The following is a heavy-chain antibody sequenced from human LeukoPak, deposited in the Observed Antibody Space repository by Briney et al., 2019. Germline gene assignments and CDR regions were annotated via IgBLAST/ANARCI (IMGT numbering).Heavy chain of an antibody. CDR2: IYYSGST. CDR1: GGSVSSGSYY. Sequence: PSETLSLTCTVSGGSVSSGSYYWSWIRQPPGKGLEWIGYIYYSGSTNYNPSLKSRVTISVDTSKNQFSLKLSSVTAAGTAVYYCARDSLTGYYALDYWGQGTLVTVSS. CDR3: ARDSLTGYYALDY. J-gene: IGHJ4*02. D-gene: IGHD3-9*01. V-gene: IGHV4-61*01.